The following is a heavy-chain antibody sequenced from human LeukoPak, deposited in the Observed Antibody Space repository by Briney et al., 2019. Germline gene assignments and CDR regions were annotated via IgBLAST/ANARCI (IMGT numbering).Heavy chain of an antibody. CDR2: ISGGSRNI. D-gene: IGHD3-3*01. CDR1: GFTFSNAW. V-gene: IGHV3-23*01. Sequence: SGGSLRLSRAASGFTFSNAWMSWVRQAPGKGLEWVGRISGGSRNIRYADSVKGRFTTSRDNSQNTLYLQMNSLRAEDTPVYYCAKDQGTAIFGVIIPDWYFDLWGRGTLVTVSS. J-gene: IGHJ2*01. CDR3: AKDQGTAIFGVIIPDWYFDL.